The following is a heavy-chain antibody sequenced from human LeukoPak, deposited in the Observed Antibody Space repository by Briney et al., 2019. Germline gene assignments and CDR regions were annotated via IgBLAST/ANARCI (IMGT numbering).Heavy chain of an antibody. V-gene: IGHV3-23*01. CDR2: ISISGGST. J-gene: IGHJ4*02. D-gene: IGHD3-10*01. CDR1: GFTFSSYA. Sequence: GGSLRLSCAASGFTFSSYAMNWVRQTPGKGLEWVSSISISGGSTYYADSVKGRFTTSRDNSRNTLYLQINSLRAEDTAVYYCARHYFGSGSYDYWGQGTLVTVSS. CDR3: ARHYFGSGSYDY.